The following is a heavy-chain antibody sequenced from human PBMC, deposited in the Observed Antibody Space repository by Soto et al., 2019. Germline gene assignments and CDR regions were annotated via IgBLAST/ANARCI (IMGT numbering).Heavy chain of an antibody. J-gene: IGHJ4*02. Sequence: GASVKVSWKVSGYTLTELSMHWVRQAPGKGLEWMGGFDPEDGETIYAQKFQGRVTMTEDTSTDTAYMELSSLRSQDTAVYYCATGSLKPPPYSSGWFPFDYWGQGTMFTVSS. D-gene: IGHD6-19*01. V-gene: IGHV1-24*01. CDR2: FDPEDGET. CDR3: ATGSLKPPPYSSGWFPFDY. CDR1: GYTLTELS.